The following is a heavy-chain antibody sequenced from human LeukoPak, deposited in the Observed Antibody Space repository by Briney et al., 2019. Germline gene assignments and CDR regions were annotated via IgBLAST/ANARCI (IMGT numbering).Heavy chain of an antibody. CDR3: ARTGGYSYGFLDY. D-gene: IGHD5-18*01. Sequence: SETLSLTCTVSGGSVSSGSYYWRWIRQPPGTGLEWIGYIYYSGSTNYNPSLKSRVTISVDTSKNQFSLKLSSVTAADTAVYYCARTGGYSYGFLDYWGQGTLVTVSS. CDR2: IYYSGST. J-gene: IGHJ4*02. V-gene: IGHV4-61*01. CDR1: GGSVSSGSYY.